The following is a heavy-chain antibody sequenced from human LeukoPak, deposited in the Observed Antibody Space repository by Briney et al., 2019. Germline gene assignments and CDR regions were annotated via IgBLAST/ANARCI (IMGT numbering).Heavy chain of an antibody. V-gene: IGHV4-4*09. Sequence: PSETLSLTCTVSGGSITSYYWSWIRQPPGKGLEWIGYIYTSGSTNYNPSLKSRVTISVDTSKNQFSLKLSSVTAADTAVYYCARHTPGTYSFDYRGQGTLVTVSS. CDR3: ARHTPGTYSFDY. D-gene: IGHD1-26*01. J-gene: IGHJ4*02. CDR1: GGSITSYY. CDR2: IYTSGST.